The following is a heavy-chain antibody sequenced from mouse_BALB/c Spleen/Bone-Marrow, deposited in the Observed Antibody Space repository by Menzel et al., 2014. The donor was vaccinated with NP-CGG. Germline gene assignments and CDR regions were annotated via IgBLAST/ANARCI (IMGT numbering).Heavy chain of an antibody. CDR3: TRGRRDAMDY. Sequence: QVQLQQSGAELVKPCASVKLSCKASGYTFTSYYMYWVKQRPGQGLEWIGEINPSNGGTNFNEKFKSKATLTVDKSSSTAYMQHSSLISEDSAVYYCTRGRRDAMDYWGQGTSVTVSS. CDR1: GYTFTSYY. V-gene: IGHV1S81*02. J-gene: IGHJ4*01. CDR2: INPSNGGT.